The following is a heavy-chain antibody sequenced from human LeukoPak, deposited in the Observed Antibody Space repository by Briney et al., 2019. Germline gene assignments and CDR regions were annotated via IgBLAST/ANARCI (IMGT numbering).Heavy chain of an antibody. Sequence: SATLSLTCTVSGGSISSGSYYWGWIRQSPGKGLEWIGNIYYSGSTHYNPSLKSRVTISVDTSKNQFSLKMTSVTAADTAVYYCARHASVDGIWPRPLDYWGQGSQVTVSS. D-gene: IGHD3-9*01. CDR2: IYYSGST. CDR3: ARHASVDGIWPRPLDY. CDR1: GGSISSGSYY. J-gene: IGHJ4*02. V-gene: IGHV4-39*01.